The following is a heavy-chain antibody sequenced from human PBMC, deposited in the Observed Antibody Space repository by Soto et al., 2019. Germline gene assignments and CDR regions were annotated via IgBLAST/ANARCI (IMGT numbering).Heavy chain of an antibody. Sequence: GGSLRLSCAASGFTFSSYAMSWVRQAPGKGLEWVSAISGSGGSTYYADSVKGRFTISRGNSKNTLYLQMNSLRAEDTAVYYCASPQIYDSSGYYFGAFDIWGQGTMVTVSS. J-gene: IGHJ3*02. CDR1: GFTFSSYA. CDR3: ASPQIYDSSGYYFGAFDI. D-gene: IGHD3-22*01. CDR2: ISGSGGST. V-gene: IGHV3-23*01.